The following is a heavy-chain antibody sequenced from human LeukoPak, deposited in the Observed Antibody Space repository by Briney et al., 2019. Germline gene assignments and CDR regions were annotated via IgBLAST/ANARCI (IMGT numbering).Heavy chain of an antibody. CDR2: IYSGGGST. CDR1: GLTVSRNY. J-gene: IGHJ2*01. V-gene: IGHV3-66*02. D-gene: IGHD3-10*01. CDR3: ASPGQHYHGSSHWYFDL. Sequence: GGSLRLSCAASGLTVSRNYMSWVRQAPGKGLEWVSAIYSGGGSTNYAGSVKGRFTISRDNSKNTLYLQMNSLRVEDTAVYYCASPGQHYHGSSHWYFDLWGRGTLVTVSS.